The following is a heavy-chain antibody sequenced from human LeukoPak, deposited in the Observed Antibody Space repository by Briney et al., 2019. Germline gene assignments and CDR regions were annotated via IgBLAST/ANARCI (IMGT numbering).Heavy chain of an antibody. CDR3: VRGKTDSSSWYFSYYYYCCYMDV. Sequence: SETLSLTCAVYGGSFSGYYWSWIRQPPGKGLEWIGEINHSGSTNYNPSLKSRVTISVDTSKNQFSLKLSSVTAADTAVYYCVRGKTDSSSWYFSYYYYCCYMDVWGKGTTVTVSS. CDR2: INHSGST. J-gene: IGHJ6*03. D-gene: IGHD6-13*01. V-gene: IGHV4-34*01. CDR1: GGSFSGYY.